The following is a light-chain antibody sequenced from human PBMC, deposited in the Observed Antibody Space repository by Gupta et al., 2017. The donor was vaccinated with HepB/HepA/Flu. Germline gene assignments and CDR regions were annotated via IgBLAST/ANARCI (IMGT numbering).Light chain of an antibody. CDR3: QQYYDTPIT. CDR1: QNVLYSTNKDF. CDR2: WAS. V-gene: IGKV4-1*01. J-gene: IGKJ5*01. Sequence: DIVMTQSPDSLAVSLGERATINCKSSQNVLYSTNKDFLAWYQQKPGHPPKLLISWASTRDSGVPDRFRGGGSGTDFALTLSSLQAEDVAVYYCQQYYDTPITFGQGTRLEIK.